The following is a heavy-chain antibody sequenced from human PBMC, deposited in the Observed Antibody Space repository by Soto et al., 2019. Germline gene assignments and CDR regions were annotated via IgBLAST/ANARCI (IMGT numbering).Heavy chain of an antibody. CDR3: AHSYYYDSSGLDYFDY. Sequence: QITLKESGPTLVKPTQTLTLTCTFSGFSLSTSGVGVGWIRQPPGKALEWLALIYWNDDKRYSPSLKSRLTITKDTSKNQVVLTMTIMDPVDTATYYCAHSYYYDSSGLDYFDYWGQGTLVTDSS. CDR2: IYWNDDK. CDR1: GFSLSTSGVG. J-gene: IGHJ4*02. D-gene: IGHD3-22*01. V-gene: IGHV2-5*01.